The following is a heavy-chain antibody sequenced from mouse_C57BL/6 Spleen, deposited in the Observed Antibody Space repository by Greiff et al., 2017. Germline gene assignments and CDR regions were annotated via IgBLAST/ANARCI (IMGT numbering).Heavy chain of an antibody. V-gene: IGHV1-50*01. CDR2: IDPSDSYT. CDR3: ARDSNEAMDY. Sequence: QVQLQQPGAELVKPGPSVKLSCKASGYTFTSYWMQWVKQRPGQGLEWIGEIDPSDSYTNYNQKFKGKATLTVDTSSSTAYMQLSSLTSEDSAVYYCARDSNEAMDYWGQGTSVTVSS. CDR1: GYTFTSYW. J-gene: IGHJ4*01. D-gene: IGHD2-5*01.